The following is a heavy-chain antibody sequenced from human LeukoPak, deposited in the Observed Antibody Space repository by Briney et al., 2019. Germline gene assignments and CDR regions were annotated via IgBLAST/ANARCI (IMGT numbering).Heavy chain of an antibody. J-gene: IGHJ4*02. V-gene: IGHV1-18*01. CDR1: GYTFSSCC. Sequence: ASVKVSRKASGYTFSSCCISWVRLTPGQCLEWVSLINAYNGDTNHPQQLQGKVTMATVTSTSIAYLELRRLRTDFEAVNYCARCGGYCSGGRCYEFDYWGQGTLVTGSS. CDR2: INAYNGDT. CDR3: ARCGGYCSGGRCYEFDY. D-gene: IGHD2-15*01.